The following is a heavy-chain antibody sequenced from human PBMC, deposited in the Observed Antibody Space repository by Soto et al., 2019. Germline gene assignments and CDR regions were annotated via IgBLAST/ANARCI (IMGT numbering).Heavy chain of an antibody. CDR1: GYTFTSYA. CDR3: AREGDVPYYYYVMDF. Sequence: ASVKVSCKASGYTFTSYAMHWVRQAPGQRLEWMGWISGYNGKTNYAQKVQDRVTMTTDTSTSTVYLELRSLRFDDTAVYYCAREGDVPYYYYVMDFWGQGTTVTVSS. J-gene: IGHJ6*02. V-gene: IGHV1-18*01. D-gene: IGHD2-21*02. CDR2: ISGYNGKT.